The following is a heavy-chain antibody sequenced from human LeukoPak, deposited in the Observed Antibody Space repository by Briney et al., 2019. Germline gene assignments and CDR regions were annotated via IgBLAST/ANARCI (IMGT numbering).Heavy chain of an antibody. J-gene: IGHJ4*02. D-gene: IGHD6-13*01. CDR2: ISGSGGST. V-gene: IGHV3-23*01. CDR1: GFTFSSYA. CDR3: AKDHRPGIAAAGTGGFDY. Sequence: GGSLRLSCAASGFTFSSYAMSWVRQAPGKGLEWVSAISGSGGSTYYAGSVKGRFTTSRDNSKNTLYLQMNSLRAEDTAVYYCAKDHRPGIAAAGTGGFDYWGQGTLVTVSS.